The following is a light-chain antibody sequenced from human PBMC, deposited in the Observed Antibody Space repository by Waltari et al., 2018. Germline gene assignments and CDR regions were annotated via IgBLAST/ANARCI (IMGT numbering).Light chain of an antibody. Sequence: DIQLTQSPSFLSASVGVRVTITCRASQGVSSYLAWYQQKPGKAPKLLIYAASTLQSGVPSRFSGSGSGTEFTLTISSLQPEDFATYYCQQLNNYPLTFGGGTKVETK. J-gene: IGKJ4*01. CDR3: QQLNNYPLT. V-gene: IGKV1-9*01. CDR1: QGVSSY. CDR2: AAS.